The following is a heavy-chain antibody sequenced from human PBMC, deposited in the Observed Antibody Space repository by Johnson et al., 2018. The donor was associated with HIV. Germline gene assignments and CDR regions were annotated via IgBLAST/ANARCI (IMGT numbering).Heavy chain of an antibody. V-gene: IGHV3-9*01. D-gene: IGHD3-22*01. Sequence: VQLMESGGGLVQPGRSLRLSCAASGFTFDDYAMHWVRQAPGKGLEWVSGISWNSGSIGYADSVKGRFTISRDNAKNSLYLQMNSLRAEDTALYYCAKGGYDSEDAFDIWGQGTMVTVSS. CDR2: ISWNSGSI. CDR1: GFTFDDYA. CDR3: AKGGYDSEDAFDI. J-gene: IGHJ3*02.